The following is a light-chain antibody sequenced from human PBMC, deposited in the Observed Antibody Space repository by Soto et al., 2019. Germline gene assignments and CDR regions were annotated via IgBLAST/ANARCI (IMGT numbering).Light chain of an antibody. CDR1: QGIRND. V-gene: IGKV1-5*03. J-gene: IGKJ1*01. Sequence: DIQMTQSPSSLSASVGDRVTITCRASQGIRNDLGWYQQEPGKAPKLLIYKASTLKSGVPSRFSGSGSETEFTLTISSLQPDDFATYYCQHYNSYSEAFGQGTKVDIK. CDR3: QHYNSYSEA. CDR2: KAS.